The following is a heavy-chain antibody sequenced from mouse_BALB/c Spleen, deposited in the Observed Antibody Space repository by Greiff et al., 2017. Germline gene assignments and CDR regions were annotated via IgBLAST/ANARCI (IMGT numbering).Heavy chain of an antibody. Sequence: EVNVVESGGGLVKPGGSLKLSCAASGFAFSSYDMSWVRQTPEKRLEWVAYISSGGGSTYYPDTVKGRFTISRDNAKNTLYLQMSSLKSEDTAMYYCARHRYAMDYWGQGTSVTVSS. CDR2: ISSGGGST. CDR1: GFAFSSYD. J-gene: IGHJ4*01. V-gene: IGHV5-12-1*01. CDR3: ARHRYAMDY.